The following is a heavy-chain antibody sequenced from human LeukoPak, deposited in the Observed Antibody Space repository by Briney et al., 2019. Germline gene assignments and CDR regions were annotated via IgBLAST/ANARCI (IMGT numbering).Heavy chain of an antibody. CDR2: IIPILGIA. D-gene: IGHD2-15*01. CDR3: AREPDIVVVVAATQFDY. V-gene: IGHV1-69*04. CDR1: GGTFSSYA. J-gene: IGHJ4*02. Sequence: GASVKVSCKASGGTFSSYAIGWVRQAPGQGLEWMGRIIPILGIANYAQKFQGRVTITADKSTSTAYMELSSLRSEDTAVYYCAREPDIVVVVAATQFDYWGQGTLVTVSS.